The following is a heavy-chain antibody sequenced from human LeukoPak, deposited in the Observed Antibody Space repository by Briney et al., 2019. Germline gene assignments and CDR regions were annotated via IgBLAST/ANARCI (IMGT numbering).Heavy chain of an antibody. CDR2: ISSNGGST. D-gene: IGHD3-22*01. V-gene: IGHV3-64D*06. CDR1: GFTFSSYA. Sequence: TGGSLRLSCSASGFTFSSYAMHWVRQAPGKGLEYVSAISSNGGSTYYADSVKGRFTISRDNSKNTLYLQMSSLRAEDTAVYYCVGWYYYDSSGYYYYFDYWGQGTLVTVSS. CDR3: VGWYYYDSSGYYYYFDY. J-gene: IGHJ4*02.